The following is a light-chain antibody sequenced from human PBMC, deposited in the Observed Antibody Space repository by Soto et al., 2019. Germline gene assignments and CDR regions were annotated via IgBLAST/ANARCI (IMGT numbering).Light chain of an antibody. J-gene: IGKJ5*01. Sequence: DIQLTQSPSFLSASVGDRFTITLLASQYFTNNLAWYQQKPGKAPRSLINGAFTLQSGVPSRFSGSGSGTEFTLTISSLQPEDFAVYYCQQYGSSLITFGQGTRLEIK. CDR2: GAF. CDR1: QYFTNN. V-gene: IGKV1-9*01. CDR3: QQYGSSLIT.